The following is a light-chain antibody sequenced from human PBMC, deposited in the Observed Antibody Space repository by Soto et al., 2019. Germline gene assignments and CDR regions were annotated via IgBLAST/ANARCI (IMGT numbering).Light chain of an antibody. J-gene: IGKJ3*01. CDR3: QQYDNLPPFT. V-gene: IGKV1-33*01. CDR1: QDISNY. CDR2: DAS. Sequence: DIQMTQSPSSLSASVGDRVTITCQASQDISNYLHWYQQKPGKAPKLLIYDASNLETGVPSRFSGSGSVTDFTFTISSLQPEDIATSYCQQYDNLPPFTFGPGTKVDIK.